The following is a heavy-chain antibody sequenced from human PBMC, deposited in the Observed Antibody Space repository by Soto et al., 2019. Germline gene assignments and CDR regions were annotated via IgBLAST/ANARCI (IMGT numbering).Heavy chain of an antibody. D-gene: IGHD6-6*01. CDR1: GGSFSGYY. J-gene: IGHJ4*02. Sequence: SETLSLTCAVYGGSFSGYYWSWIRQPPGKGLEWIGEINHSGSTNYNPSLKSRVTISVDTSKNQFSLKLSSVTAADTAVYYCARAGRSSSSDPDFDYWGQGTLVTVSS. CDR3: ARAGRSSSSDPDFDY. V-gene: IGHV4-34*01. CDR2: INHSGST.